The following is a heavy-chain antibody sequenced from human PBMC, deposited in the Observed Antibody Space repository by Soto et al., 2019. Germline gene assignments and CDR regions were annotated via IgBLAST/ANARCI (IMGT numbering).Heavy chain of an antibody. V-gene: IGHV3-23*01. CDR3: AHPRGFGVFDAYDI. D-gene: IGHD3-10*01. CDR2: ISGSGGST. Sequence: EVQLLESGGGLVQSGGSLRLSCAASGFTFSTYAMSWVRQAPGKGLEWVSAISGSGGSTFYADSVKGRFTISRDNSINTLYLQMNSLRTEDTAVYYCAHPRGFGVFDAYDIWGQGTMVTVSS. CDR1: GFTFSTYA. J-gene: IGHJ3*02.